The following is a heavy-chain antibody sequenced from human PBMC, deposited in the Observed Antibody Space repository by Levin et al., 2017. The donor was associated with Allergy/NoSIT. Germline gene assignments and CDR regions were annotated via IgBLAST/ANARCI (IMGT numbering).Heavy chain of an antibody. Sequence: GGSLRLSCAASGFTFSNFAMSWVRQAPGKGLEWVSTVTGNGASTFYADSVKGRFTISRDNSKNTLYLQIYGLRAEDTAIYYCAKREYSSGPYYFDYWGQGTLVTVSS. CDR2: VTGNGAST. V-gene: IGHV3-23*01. D-gene: IGHD5-18*01. CDR1: GFTFSNFA. CDR3: AKREYSSGPYYFDY. J-gene: IGHJ4*02.